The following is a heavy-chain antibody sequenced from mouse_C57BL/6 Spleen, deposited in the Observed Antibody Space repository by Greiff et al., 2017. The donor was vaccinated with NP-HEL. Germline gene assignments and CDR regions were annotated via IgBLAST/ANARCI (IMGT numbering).Heavy chain of an antibody. V-gene: IGHV14-1*01. J-gene: IGHJ3*01. CDR3: TNYYDYDGAWFAY. CDR2: IDPEDGDT. CDR1: GFNIKDYY. D-gene: IGHD2-4*01. Sequence: VQLQQSGAELVRPGASVKLSCTASGFNIKDYYMHWVKQRPEQGLEWIGRIDPEDGDTEYAPKFQGKATMTADTSSNTAYLQLSSLTSEDTAVYYCTNYYDYDGAWFAYWGQGTLVTVSA.